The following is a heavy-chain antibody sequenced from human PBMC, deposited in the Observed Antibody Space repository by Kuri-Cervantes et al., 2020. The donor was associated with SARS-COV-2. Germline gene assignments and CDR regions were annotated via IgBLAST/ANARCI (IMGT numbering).Heavy chain of an antibody. Sequence: GGSLRLSCAASGFTLSNYAMHWVRQAPGKGLEWVAVMSYDGNHKYYADSVKGRFTISRDNSKNTLYLQMNSLRTEDTAVYYCARGTGWLVVTATVTPMDFDYWGQGTLVTVSS. CDR3: ARGTGWLVVTATVTPMDFDY. CDR2: MSYDGNHK. V-gene: IGHV3-30-3*01. D-gene: IGHD2-21*02. CDR1: GFTLSNYA. J-gene: IGHJ4*02.